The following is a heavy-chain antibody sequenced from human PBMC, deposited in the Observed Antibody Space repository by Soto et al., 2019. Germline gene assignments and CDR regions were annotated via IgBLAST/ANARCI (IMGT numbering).Heavy chain of an antibody. J-gene: IGHJ6*02. V-gene: IGHV3-23*01. CDR2: ISVGRGST. D-gene: IGHD2-2*01. CDR1: GFTFSSYY. CDR3: AKGENPCSSTSCYGMDV. Sequence: GVSLILSCAASGFTFSSYYMSWLRQVPEMGMEWLSPISVGRGSTHYPYSVKGRLTITIDTHKNTLYLQMNSLRAEDMAVYHSAKGENPCSSTSCYGMDVWGQGTTVTVSS.